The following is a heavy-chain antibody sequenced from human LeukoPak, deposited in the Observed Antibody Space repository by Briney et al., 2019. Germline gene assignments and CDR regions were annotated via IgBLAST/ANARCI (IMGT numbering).Heavy chain of an antibody. CDR3: ARGRGSGHKENWFDP. Sequence: ASVKVSCKVSGYTFTTYDINWVRQATGQGLEWMGWMNPNSGNTGYAQKFQGRVTMTRNTSISTAYMELSSLRSEDTAVYYCARGRGSGHKENWFDPWGQGTLVTVSS. CDR1: GYTFTTYD. V-gene: IGHV1-8*01. J-gene: IGHJ5*02. CDR2: MNPNSGNT. D-gene: IGHD6-19*01.